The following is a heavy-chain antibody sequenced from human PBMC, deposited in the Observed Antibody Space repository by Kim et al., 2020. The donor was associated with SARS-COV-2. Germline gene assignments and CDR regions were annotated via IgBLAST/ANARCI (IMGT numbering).Heavy chain of an antibody. CDR3: AREGRLRSSTGSYYYYGMDV. D-gene: IGHD6-6*01. CDR2: IIPIFGTA. V-gene: IGHV1-69*13. CDR1: GGTFSSYA. J-gene: IGHJ6*02. Sequence: SVKVSCKASGGTFSSYAISWVRQAPGQGLEWMGGIIPIFGTANYAQKFQGRVTITADESTSTAYMELSRLRSEDTAVYYCAREGRLRSSTGSYYYYGMDVWGQGTTVTVSS.